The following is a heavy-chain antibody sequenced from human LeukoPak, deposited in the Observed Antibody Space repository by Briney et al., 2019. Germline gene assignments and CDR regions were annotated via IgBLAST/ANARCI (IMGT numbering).Heavy chain of an antibody. Sequence: SETLSLTCAVYGGSFSGYYWSWIRQPPGKGLEWIGEINHSGSTNYNPSLKSRVTISVDTSKNQFSLKLSSVTAADTAVYYCARSPSPSRGSYNWFDPWGQGTLVTVFS. CDR1: GGSFSGYY. J-gene: IGHJ5*02. V-gene: IGHV4-34*01. D-gene: IGHD1-26*01. CDR3: ARSPSPSRGSYNWFDP. CDR2: INHSGST.